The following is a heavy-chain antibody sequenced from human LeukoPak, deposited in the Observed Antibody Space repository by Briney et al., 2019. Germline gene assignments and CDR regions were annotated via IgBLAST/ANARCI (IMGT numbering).Heavy chain of an antibody. CDR3: ASVYNYGMDV. Sequence: ASVKVSCKTSGYIFTTYAIHWVRQAPGRGLEWMGLINADDGNTRYSQRFQGRVTITRDTSANTAYMELSSLRFEDTAVYYCASVYNYGMDVWGQGTTVIVSS. J-gene: IGHJ6*02. CDR2: INADDGNT. CDR1: GYIFTTYA. V-gene: IGHV1-3*01.